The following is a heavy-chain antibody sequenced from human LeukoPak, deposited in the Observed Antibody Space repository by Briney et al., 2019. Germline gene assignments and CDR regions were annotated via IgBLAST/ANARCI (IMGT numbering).Heavy chain of an antibody. J-gene: IGHJ4*02. CDR2: IIPIFGTA. CDR1: GDTFTGYY. V-gene: IGHV1-69*06. Sequence: ASVKVSCKTSGDTFTGYYLHWVRQAPGQGLEWMGGIIPIFGTANYAQKFQGRVTITADKSTSTAYMELSSLRSEDTAVYYCAREEWNLQYSGYDWTYYFDYWGQGTLVTVSS. D-gene: IGHD5-12*01. CDR3: AREEWNLQYSGYDWTYYFDY.